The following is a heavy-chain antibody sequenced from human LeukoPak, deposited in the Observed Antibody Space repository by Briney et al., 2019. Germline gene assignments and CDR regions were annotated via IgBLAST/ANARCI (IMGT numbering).Heavy chain of an antibody. CDR3: ARRPNRGGYFDY. Sequence: PSETLSLTCTVSGGSISSNNYYWGWIRQPPGKGLEWIRSIYYSGSTYYNPSLKSRVTMSVDTSKNQFSLKLSSVTAADTAVYYCARRPNRGGYFDYWGQGTLVTVSS. D-gene: IGHD2/OR15-2a*01. V-gene: IGHV4-39*01. CDR2: IYYSGST. CDR1: GGSISSNNYY. J-gene: IGHJ4*02.